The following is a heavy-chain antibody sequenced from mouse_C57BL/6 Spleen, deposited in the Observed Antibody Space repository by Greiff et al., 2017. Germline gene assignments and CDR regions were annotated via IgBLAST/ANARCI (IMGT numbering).Heavy chain of an antibody. V-gene: IGHV1-69*01. CDR3: ARGYDYEEGYFDY. J-gene: IGHJ2*01. D-gene: IGHD2-4*01. CDR1: GYTFTSYW. CDR2: IDPSDSYT. Sequence: QVQLQQPGAELVMPGASVKLSCKASGYTFTSYWMHWVKQRPGQGLEWIGEIDPSDSYTNYNQKFKGKSTLTVDKSSSTAYMQLSSLTSEDSAVYYCARGYDYEEGYFDYWGQGTTLTVSS.